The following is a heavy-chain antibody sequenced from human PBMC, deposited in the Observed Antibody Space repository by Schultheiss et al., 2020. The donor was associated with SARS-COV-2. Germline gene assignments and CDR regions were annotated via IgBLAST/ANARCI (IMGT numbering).Heavy chain of an antibody. Sequence: SETLSLTCAVYGGSLSGYYWSWIRQPPGKGLEWIGEINHSGSTNYNPSLKSRVTISLDTSKKQFSLKLTSVTAADTAVYYCAGGGGNYQGSGSYYVPHHYYYYMDVWGKATTVTVSS. CDR3: AGGGGNYQGSGSYYVPHHYYYYMDV. CDR2: INHSGST. V-gene: IGHV4-34*01. D-gene: IGHD3-10*01. J-gene: IGHJ6*03. CDR1: GGSLSGYY.